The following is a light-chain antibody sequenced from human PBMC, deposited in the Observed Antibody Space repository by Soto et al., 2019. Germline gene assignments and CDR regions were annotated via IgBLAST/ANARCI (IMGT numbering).Light chain of an antibody. CDR3: NSFTTSSTLV. CDR2: DVS. Sequence: QSVLTQPASVSESPGQSITISCTGTSSDVGAYNYVSWYQHHPGKAPKLMIYDVSNRPSGVSNRFSGSKSGNTASLTISGLQAEDEADYYCNSFTTSSTLVFGGGTQLTVL. V-gene: IGLV2-14*03. CDR1: SSDVGAYNY. J-gene: IGLJ2*01.